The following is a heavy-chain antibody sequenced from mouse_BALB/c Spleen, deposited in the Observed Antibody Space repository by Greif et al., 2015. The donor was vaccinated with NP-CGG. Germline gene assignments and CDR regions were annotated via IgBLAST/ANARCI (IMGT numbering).Heavy chain of an antibody. CDR1: GFTFSSFG. CDR2: ISSGSSTI. Sequence: EVKLQESGGGLVQPGGSRKLSCAASGFTFSSFGMHWVRQAPEKGLEWVAYISSGSSTIYYADTVKGRFTISRDNPKNTLFLQMTSLRSEDTAMYYCARDGYYWYFDVWGAGTTVTVSS. J-gene: IGHJ1*01. V-gene: IGHV5-17*02. D-gene: IGHD2-3*01. CDR3: ARDGYYWYFDV.